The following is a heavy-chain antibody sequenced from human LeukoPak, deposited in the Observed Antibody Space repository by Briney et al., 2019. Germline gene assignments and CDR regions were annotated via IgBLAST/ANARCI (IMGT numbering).Heavy chain of an antibody. D-gene: IGHD1-14*01. Sequence: SETLSLTCAVYGGSFSGYYWTWIRQPPGKGLEWIGEIYHSGSTNYNPSLKSRVTISVDTSKNQFSLKLSSVTAADTAVYYCARCDRYYFDYWGQGTLVTVSS. V-gene: IGHV4-34*01. CDR2: IYHSGST. CDR1: GGSFSGYY. J-gene: IGHJ4*02. CDR3: ARCDRYYFDY.